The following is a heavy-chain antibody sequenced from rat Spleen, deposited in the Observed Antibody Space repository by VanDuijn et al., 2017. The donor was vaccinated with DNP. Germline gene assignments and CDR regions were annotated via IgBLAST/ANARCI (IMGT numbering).Heavy chain of an antibody. Sequence: EVQLVESGGGLVQPGRSLKLSCVASGFTFRDYYMAWVHQVPTKGLEWVAYISYDGGRNYNGDSVKGRFTISRDNAKSTLYLQMNSLRSEDMATYYCARHVLPLRVWDYWGQGVMVTVSS. J-gene: IGHJ2*01. V-gene: IGHV5-22*01. CDR2: ISYDGGRN. D-gene: IGHD1-4*01. CDR1: GFTFRDYY. CDR3: ARHVLPLRVWDY.